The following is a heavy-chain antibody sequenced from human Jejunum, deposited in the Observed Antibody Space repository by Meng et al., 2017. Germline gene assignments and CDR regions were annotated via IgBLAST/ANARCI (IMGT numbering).Heavy chain of an antibody. CDR2: TATTSDT. D-gene: IGHD3-3*01. CDR3: HRSVAHG. V-gene: IGHV3-13*01. CDR1: GLTFSNYS. J-gene: IGHJ4*02. Sequence: EVKLVESGGGVVQPWGSLRLSCAASGLTFSNYSMIWVRRRTGKGLEWVSITATTSDTDYLGSVKGRFTLSRENARKFLSPQMFGQISCLDYDFGLHRSVAHGWGQGTLVTVSS.